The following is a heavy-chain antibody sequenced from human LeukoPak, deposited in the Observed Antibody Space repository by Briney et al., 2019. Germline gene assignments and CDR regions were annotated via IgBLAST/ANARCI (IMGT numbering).Heavy chain of an antibody. CDR2: IKQDGTEK. V-gene: IGHV3-7*01. CDR1: GFSFSSYW. CDR3: AREDHSTYAY. J-gene: IGHJ4*02. D-gene: IGHD2/OR15-2a*01. Sequence: GGSLRLSCTASGFSFSSYWMSWVRQTPGKGLEWVASIKQDGTEKYYVDSVKGRFTISKDNSKNSLYLQMHTLRAEDTAVYYCAREDHSTYAYWGQGTLVTVSS.